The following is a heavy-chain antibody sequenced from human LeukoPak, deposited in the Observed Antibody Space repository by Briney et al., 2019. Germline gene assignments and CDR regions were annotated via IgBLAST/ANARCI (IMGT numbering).Heavy chain of an antibody. CDR3: ARGVVVTATNWFDH. V-gene: IGHV1-69*04. CDR2: IIPILGIA. Sequence: GSSVKVSCKASGGTFISYAISWVRQAPGQGLEWMGRIIPILGIANYAQKFQGRVTITADKSTSTAYMELSSLRSEDTAVYYCARGVVVTATNWFDHWGQGTLVTVSS. D-gene: IGHD2-21*02. CDR1: GGTFISYA. J-gene: IGHJ5*02.